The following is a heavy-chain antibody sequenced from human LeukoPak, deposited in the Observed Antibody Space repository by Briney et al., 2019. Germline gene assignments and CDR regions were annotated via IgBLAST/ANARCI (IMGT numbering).Heavy chain of an antibody. CDR2: IYTSGST. D-gene: IGHD6-6*01. Sequence: SETLSLTCTVSGGSISSGGYYWSWIRQHPGKGLEWIGYIYTSGSTNYNPSLKSRVTISVDTSKNQFSLKLGSVTAADTAVYYCARHPSSSVGYYYYMDVWGKGTTVTVSS. J-gene: IGHJ6*03. CDR1: GGSISSGGYY. V-gene: IGHV4-61*08. CDR3: ARHPSSSVGYYYYMDV.